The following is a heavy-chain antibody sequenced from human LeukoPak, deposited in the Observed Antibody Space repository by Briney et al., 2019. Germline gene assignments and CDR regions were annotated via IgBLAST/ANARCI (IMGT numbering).Heavy chain of an antibody. CDR3: TRDRGTYNWFDP. J-gene: IGHJ5*02. CDR2: IDKKDNLYAT. Sequence: GGSLRLSCAASGFTFSGSAVHWVRQSSGKGLEWVGHIDKKDNLYATAYAESVKGRFTISRDDSKDTAFLHMDSLKTEDTALYYCTRDRGTYNWFDPWGQGTLVTVSS. D-gene: IGHD2-15*01. CDR1: GFTFSGSA. V-gene: IGHV3-73*01.